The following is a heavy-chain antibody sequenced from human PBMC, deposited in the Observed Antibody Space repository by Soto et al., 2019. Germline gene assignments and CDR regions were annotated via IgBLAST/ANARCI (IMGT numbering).Heavy chain of an antibody. V-gene: IGHV4-31*03. Sequence: PSETLSLTCTVSGGSITRGGYYWSWIRQHPGKGLEWIGYIYNSGTTYYNPSLKSRVTISVDTSKNQFSLKLTSVTAADTAVYYCARDPAPWGQGTLVTVSP. CDR2: IYNSGTT. CDR3: ARDPAP. CDR1: GGSITRGGYY. J-gene: IGHJ5*02.